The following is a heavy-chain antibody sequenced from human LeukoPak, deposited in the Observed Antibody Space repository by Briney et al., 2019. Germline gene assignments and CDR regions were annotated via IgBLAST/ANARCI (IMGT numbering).Heavy chain of an antibody. CDR1: GYTFTGYY. J-gene: IGHJ1*01. V-gene: IGHV1-2*02. D-gene: IGHD7-27*01. CDR2: INPNSGGT. Sequence: WASVKVSCKASGYTFTGYYMHWVRQAPGQGLEWMGWINPNSGGTNYAQKFQGRVTMTRDTSISTAYMELSRLKSEDTAVYYCARDHDLTGTYEYLKYWGQGTLVSVSS. CDR3: ARDHDLTGTYEYLKY.